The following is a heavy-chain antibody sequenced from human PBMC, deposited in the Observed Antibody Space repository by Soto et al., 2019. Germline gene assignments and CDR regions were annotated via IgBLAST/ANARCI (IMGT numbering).Heavy chain of an antibody. V-gene: IGHV1-69*13. CDR1: GDTFNSYA. CDR3: ARPYSSSWPPYYFYGMDV. J-gene: IGHJ6*02. Sequence: GASVKVSCKASGDTFNSYAISWVRQAPGQGLEWMGGIIPIFAIANYTQKFQGRLTITADESTSTAYMELGSLRSEDTAVYYCARPYSSSWPPYYFYGMDVWGQGTTVTVSS. D-gene: IGHD6-13*01. CDR2: IIPIFAIA.